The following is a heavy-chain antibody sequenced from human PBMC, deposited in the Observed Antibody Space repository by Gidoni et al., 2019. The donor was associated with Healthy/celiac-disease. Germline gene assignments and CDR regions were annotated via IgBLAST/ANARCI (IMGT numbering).Heavy chain of an antibody. CDR2: ISWNSGSI. Sequence: EVQLVESGGGLVQPGRSLRLSCAASGFTFDDYPMHWVRQAPGKGLEWVSGISWNSGSIGYADSVKGRFTISRDNAKNSLYLQMNSLRAEDTALYYCAKDTPPYYYDSSGYHDAFDIWGQGTMVTVSS. D-gene: IGHD3-22*01. CDR3: AKDTPPYYYDSSGYHDAFDI. V-gene: IGHV3-9*01. J-gene: IGHJ3*02. CDR1: GFTFDDYP.